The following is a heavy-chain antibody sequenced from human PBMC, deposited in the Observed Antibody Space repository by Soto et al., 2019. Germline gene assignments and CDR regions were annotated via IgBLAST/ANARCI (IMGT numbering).Heavy chain of an antibody. CDR2: IYSTGST. D-gene: IGHD2-2*01. CDR1: GGSISSGDYF. V-gene: IGHV4-30-4*01. CDR3: ARRMPIDSYPFDY. Sequence: QVQLQESGPGLVKSSQTLSLTCTVSGGSISSGDYFWSWIRKPPGKGLVWIGYIYSTGSTYYNPSLKSRVTISVDTSKNQFSLKLNSVTAADTAVYYCARRMPIDSYPFDYWGQGSLVTVSS. J-gene: IGHJ4*02.